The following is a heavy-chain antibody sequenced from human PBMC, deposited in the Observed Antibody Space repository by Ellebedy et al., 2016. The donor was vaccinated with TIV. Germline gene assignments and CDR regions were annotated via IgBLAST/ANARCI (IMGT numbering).Heavy chain of an antibody. J-gene: IGHJ4*02. D-gene: IGHD3-10*01. Sequence: GESLKISXAASGFTVSSNYMSWVRQAPGKGLEWVSVIYSGGSTYYADSVKGRFTISRDNSKNTLYLQMNSLRAEDTAVYYCASQGGYYGSGSYFYWGQGTLVTVSS. CDR1: GFTVSSNY. V-gene: IGHV3-53*01. CDR3: ASQGGYYGSGSYFY. CDR2: IYSGGST.